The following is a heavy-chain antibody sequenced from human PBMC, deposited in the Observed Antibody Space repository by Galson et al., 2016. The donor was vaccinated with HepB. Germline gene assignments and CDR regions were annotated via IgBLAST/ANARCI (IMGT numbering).Heavy chain of an antibody. CDR3: AKNDILAGYSAFDY. CDR1: GFTFSNYG. D-gene: IGHD3-9*01. Sequence: SLRLSCAASGFTFSNYGMHWVRQAPGKGLEWVAVISYDGGNTYYADPVKGRFTISRDNSKNTLHLQMNSLRSEDTAVYYCAKNDILAGYSAFDYWGQGTLVTVSS. V-gene: IGHV3-30*18. J-gene: IGHJ4*02. CDR2: ISYDGGNT.